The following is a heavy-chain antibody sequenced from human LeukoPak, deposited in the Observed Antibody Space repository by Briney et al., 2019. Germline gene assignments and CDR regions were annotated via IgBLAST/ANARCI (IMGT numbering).Heavy chain of an antibody. Sequence: SETLSLTCTVSGGSISSYYWSWIRQPPGKGLEWIGYIYYSGSTNYNPSLKSRVTISVDTSKNQFSLKLSSVTAADTAVYYCARGYGSGSYYNYWGQGTLVTVSS. CDR2: IYYSGST. CDR1: GGSISSYY. V-gene: IGHV4-59*01. D-gene: IGHD3-10*01. J-gene: IGHJ4*02. CDR3: ARGYGSGSYYNY.